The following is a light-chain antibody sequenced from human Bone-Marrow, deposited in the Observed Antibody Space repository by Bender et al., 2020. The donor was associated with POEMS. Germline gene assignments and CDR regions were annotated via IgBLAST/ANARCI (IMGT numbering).Light chain of an antibody. CDR3: SSYSTNNILI. J-gene: IGLJ2*01. CDR2: GVS. CDR1: SSDVGVYRY. Sequence: QSALTQPASVSGSPGQSITISCTGTSSDVGVYRYVSWYQQHPGKAPKLMIFGVSHRPSGVSNRFSGSKSGDTASLTISGLQAEDEADYYCSSYSTNNILIFGGGTKLTVL. V-gene: IGLV2-14*01.